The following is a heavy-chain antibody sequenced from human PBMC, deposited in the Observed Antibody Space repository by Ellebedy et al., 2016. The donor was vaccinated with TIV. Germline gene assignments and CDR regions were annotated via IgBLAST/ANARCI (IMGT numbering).Heavy chain of an antibody. CDR3: AREEVPAARDYYGMDV. V-gene: IGHV1-69*06. J-gene: IGHJ6*02. D-gene: IGHD2-2*01. Sequence: SVKVSXKASRGTFSSYAISWVRQAPGQGLEWMGGIIPIFGTANYAQKFQGRVTITADKSTSTAYMELSSLRSEDTAVYYCAREEVPAARDYYGMDVWGQGTTVTVSS. CDR1: RGTFSSYA. CDR2: IIPIFGTA.